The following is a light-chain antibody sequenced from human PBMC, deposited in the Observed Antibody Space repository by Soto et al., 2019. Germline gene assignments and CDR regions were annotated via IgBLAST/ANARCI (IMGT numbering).Light chain of an antibody. Sequence: EIVMTQSPATLSVSPGERATLSYRASQSVSSNLAWYQQKPGQAPRLLIYGASTRATGIPARFSGSGSGTEFTLTISSLQSEDFAVYYCQQRATFGQGTKVEIK. J-gene: IGKJ1*01. CDR3: QQRAT. CDR1: QSVSSN. CDR2: GAS. V-gene: IGKV3-15*01.